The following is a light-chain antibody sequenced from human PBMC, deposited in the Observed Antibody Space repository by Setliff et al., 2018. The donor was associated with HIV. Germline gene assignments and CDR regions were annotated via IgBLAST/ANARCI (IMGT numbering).Light chain of an antibody. CDR2: EVI. V-gene: IGLV2-14*01. CDR3: SSFTSSGTYV. Sequence: QSALAQPASVSGSPGQSITISCTGASSDVGGYNYVSWYQQHPGKAPKLMIYEVINRPSGVSNRFSASKSGNTASLTISGLQAEDEADYHCSSFTSSGTYVFGTGTKVPS. J-gene: IGLJ1*01. CDR1: SSDVGGYNY.